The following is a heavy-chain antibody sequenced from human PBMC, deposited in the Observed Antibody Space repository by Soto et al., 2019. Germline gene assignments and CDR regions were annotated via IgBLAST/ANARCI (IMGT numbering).Heavy chain of an antibody. D-gene: IGHD2-8*02. CDR3: TGEVASGY. J-gene: IGHJ4*02. CDR1: GFTVSSYG. Sequence: QVQLVESGGGVVQPGRSLRLSCAASGFTVSSYGMHWVRPAPGKGLEWVAVISRDGGTKYYADSVQGRFTISRDNSMNTQFLEMNSRRGDDMAVYYCTGEVASGYWGQGTLVTVSS. V-gene: IGHV3-30*03. CDR2: ISRDGGTK.